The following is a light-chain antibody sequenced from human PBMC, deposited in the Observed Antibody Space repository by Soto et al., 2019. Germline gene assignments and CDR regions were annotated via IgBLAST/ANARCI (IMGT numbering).Light chain of an antibody. CDR1: QSISDT. J-gene: IGKJ5*01. CDR2: GAS. CDR3: QQYNNWPPN. V-gene: IGKV3-15*01. Sequence: ERVMTQSPATLSVSPGERATLSCRASQSISDTLAWYQQKPGQAPRLLIHGASTRATGFPARFSGSGSGTDFTLTISSLQTEDFAVYFCQQYNNWPPNFGQGTRLEIK.